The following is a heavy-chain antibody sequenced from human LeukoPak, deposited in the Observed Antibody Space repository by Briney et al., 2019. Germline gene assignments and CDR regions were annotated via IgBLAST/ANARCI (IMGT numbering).Heavy chain of an antibody. J-gene: IGHJ5*02. Sequence: GGSLRLSCAASGFTVSSSYMSWVRQAPGKGLEWVSVIYSGGSGGDTYYADSVKGRFTISRDNSKNTLYLQMNSLRAEDTAVYYCARTNSAYDSPGSWGQGTLVTVSS. CDR1: GFTVSSSY. CDR2: IYSGGSGGDT. CDR3: ARTNSAYDSPGS. V-gene: IGHV3-66*02. D-gene: IGHD5-12*01.